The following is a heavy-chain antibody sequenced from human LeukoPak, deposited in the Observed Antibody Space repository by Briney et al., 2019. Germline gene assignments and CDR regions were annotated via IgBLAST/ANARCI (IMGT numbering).Heavy chain of an antibody. V-gene: IGHV3-66*01. CDR1: GFAVRSNY. J-gene: IGHJ4*02. Sequence: GGSLTLSCVVSGFAVRSNYLIWVRQAPGKGPEWVSVILNDGYTYYADSVKGRFAISRDSSANTLFLQMNSLRAEDTAVYYCGRVHSGSLDYWGQGALVTVSS. D-gene: IGHD6-19*01. CDR2: ILNDGYT. CDR3: GRVHSGSLDY.